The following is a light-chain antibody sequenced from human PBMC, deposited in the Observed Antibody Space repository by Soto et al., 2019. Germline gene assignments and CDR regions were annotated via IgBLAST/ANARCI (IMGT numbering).Light chain of an antibody. CDR2: SNN. CDR3: AVGEESLNGYV. V-gene: IGLV1-44*01. CDR1: SSNIGSNT. J-gene: IGLJ1*01. Sequence: QSVLTQPPSASGTPGQRVTISCSGSSSNIGSNTVNWYQHLPRAAPKLLIQSNNQRPSGVPDRFSGSQSGTSASLAISGLQSEVEADYYWAVGEESLNGYVFGTGTKRTVL.